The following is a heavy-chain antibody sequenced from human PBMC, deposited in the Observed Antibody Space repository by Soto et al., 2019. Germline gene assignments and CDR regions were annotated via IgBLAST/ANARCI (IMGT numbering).Heavy chain of an antibody. J-gene: IGHJ6*02. CDR2: IYPGDSDT. V-gene: IGHV5-51*01. CDR3: AKSPVCRAAAGSLGLYGMDV. CDR1: GYSFTSYW. D-gene: IGHD6-13*01. Sequence: GESLKISCKGSGYSFTSYWIGWVRQMPGKGLEWMGIIYPGDSDTRYSPSFQGQVTISADKSISTAYLQWSSLKASDTAMYYCAKSPVCRAAAGSLGLYGMDVWGQGTTVTVSS.